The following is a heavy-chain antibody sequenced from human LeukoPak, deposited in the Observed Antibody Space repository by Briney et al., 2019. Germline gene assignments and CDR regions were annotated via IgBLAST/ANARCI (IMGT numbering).Heavy chain of an antibody. Sequence: KASETLSLTCVVYGVSFIDYYWTWIRQPPGKGLEWIGEINHSGSTSYNPSLRSRVSISVDTSKNQFSLNMRSVTAADTAVYSWSASAPTDS. CDR3: SASAPTDS. CDR2: INHSGST. J-gene: IGHJ5*01. V-gene: IGHV4-34*01. CDR1: GVSFIDYY. D-gene: IGHD3-3*01.